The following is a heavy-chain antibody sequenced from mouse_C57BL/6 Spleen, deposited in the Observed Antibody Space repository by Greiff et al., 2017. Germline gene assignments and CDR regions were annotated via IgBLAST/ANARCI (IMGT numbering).Heavy chain of an antibody. CDR1: GFTFSDYG. Sequence: EVKLVESGGGLVKPGGSLKLSCAASGFTFSDYGMHWVRQAPEKGLEWVAYISSGSSTIYYAATVKGRFTISRDNAKNTLFLQMTSLRSEDTAMYYCARESLFITTGVATDYAMDYWGQGTSVTVSS. J-gene: IGHJ4*01. CDR3: ARESLFITTGVATDYAMDY. CDR2: ISSGSSTI. D-gene: IGHD1-1*01. V-gene: IGHV5-17*01.